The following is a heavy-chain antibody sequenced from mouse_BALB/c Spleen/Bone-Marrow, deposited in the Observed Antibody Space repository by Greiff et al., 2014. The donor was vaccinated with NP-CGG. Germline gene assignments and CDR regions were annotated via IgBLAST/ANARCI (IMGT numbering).Heavy chain of an antibody. CDR2: IDPANGNI. V-gene: IGHV14-3*02. J-gene: IGHJ3*01. D-gene: IGHD1-1*01. CDR1: GFNIKDTY. Sequence: EVKLMESGAELVKPGASVKLSCTASGFNIKDTYMHRVKQRPEQGLEWIGRIDPANGNIKYDPKFQGKATITADTSSNTAYLQLSSLTSEDTAVYYCAPYYYGRWFANWGQGTLVTVSA. CDR3: APYYYGRWFAN.